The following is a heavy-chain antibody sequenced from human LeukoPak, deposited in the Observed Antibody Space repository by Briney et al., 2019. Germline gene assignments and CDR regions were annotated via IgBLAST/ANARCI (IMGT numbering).Heavy chain of an antibody. Sequence: GGSLRLSCEASGSSLSSYGMHWVRQAPGKGLEWVAILWYDGRTQHYADSVKGRFTISRDNAKNTLYLQMNSLTAEDTAVYYCASPDGYTFSWYAMDVWGKGTTVAVSS. CDR2: LWYDGRTQ. V-gene: IGHV3-33*01. J-gene: IGHJ6*04. D-gene: IGHD5-24*01. CDR1: GSSLSSYG. CDR3: ASPDGYTFSWYAMDV.